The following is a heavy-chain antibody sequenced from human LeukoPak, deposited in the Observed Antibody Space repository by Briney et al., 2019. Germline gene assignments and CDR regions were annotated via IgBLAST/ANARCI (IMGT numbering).Heavy chain of an antibody. V-gene: IGHV3-20*04. CDR1: GFTFDDYG. J-gene: IGHJ4*02. CDR2: IHWNSGST. CDR3: AKAEEDGDYFDY. D-gene: IGHD4-17*01. Sequence: PGGSLRLSCVASGFTFDDYGISWVRQAPGKGLEWVSRIHWNSGSTRYADSVKGRFTISRDNSKNTLYLQMNSLRAEDTAVYYCAKAEEDGDYFDYWGQGTLVTVSS.